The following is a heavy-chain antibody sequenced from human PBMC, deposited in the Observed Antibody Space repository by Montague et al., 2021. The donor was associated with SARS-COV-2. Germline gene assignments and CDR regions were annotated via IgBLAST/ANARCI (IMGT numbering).Heavy chain of an antibody. CDR3: ARLGAITLVRGITKADFSNYGMDV. D-gene: IGHD3-10*01. V-gene: IGHV4-34*01. CDR2: INHSGST. J-gene: IGHJ6*02. CDR1: SGSFRGYY. Sequence: SETRSLTCAVSSGSFRGYYWSWIRQPPGKGLEWIGEINHSGSTTYNPSLESRVSISVDTSNKQFSLKVTSVTAADTAVYYCARLGAITLVRGITKADFSNYGMDVWGQGTTVTVPS.